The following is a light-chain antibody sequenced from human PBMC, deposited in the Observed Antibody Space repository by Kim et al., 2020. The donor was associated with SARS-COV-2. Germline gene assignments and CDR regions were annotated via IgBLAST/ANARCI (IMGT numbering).Light chain of an antibody. J-gene: IGLJ2*01. V-gene: IGLV3-1*01. CDR2: QDS. CDR3: QAWDSSTAV. CDR1: KLGDKY. Sequence: VSPGQTASITCSGDKLGDKYACWYQQKPGPSPVLVIYQDSKRPSGIPERFSGSNSGNTATLTISGTQAMDEADYYCQAWDSSTAVFGGGTQLTVL.